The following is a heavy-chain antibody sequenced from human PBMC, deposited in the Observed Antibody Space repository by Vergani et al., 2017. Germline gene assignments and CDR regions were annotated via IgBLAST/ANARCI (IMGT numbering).Heavy chain of an antibody. Sequence: QVQLVQSGSEVRKPGASVNVSCQVSGYSLTELTIHWVRQAPGKGLEWMGGFDPEHGEVTFAHHTQGRVTMTEDRSTDTAYMELSSLRPGDTALYYCAIVXDYYDSSGYYLDYWGQETLVTVSS. J-gene: IGHJ4*02. CDR2: FDPEHGEV. CDR1: GYSLTELT. CDR3: AIVXDYYDSSGYYLDY. D-gene: IGHD3-22*01. V-gene: IGHV1-24*01.